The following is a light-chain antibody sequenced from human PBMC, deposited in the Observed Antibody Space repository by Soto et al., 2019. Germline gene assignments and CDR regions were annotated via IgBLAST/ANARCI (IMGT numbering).Light chain of an antibody. V-gene: IGLV1-40*01. J-gene: IGLJ1*01. CDR1: SSNIGTGYD. CDR2: ADN. CDR3: QSYDRSLSGSYV. Sequence: QSVLTQPPSVSGAPGQRATISCTGSSSNIGTGYDVHWYQQLPGTAPKLLIYADNNRPSGVPDRFSGSKSGTSASLAITGLQAEDEADYYCQSYDRSLSGSYVFGTGTKLTVL.